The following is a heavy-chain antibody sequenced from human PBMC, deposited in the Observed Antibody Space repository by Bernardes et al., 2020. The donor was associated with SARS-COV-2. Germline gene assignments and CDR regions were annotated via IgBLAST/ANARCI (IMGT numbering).Heavy chain of an antibody. J-gene: IGHJ3*01. CDR1: GFTFSNYL. CDR2: ISWDGSTT. D-gene: IGHD3-3*01. CDR3: ATERQSLTIFGVGHDAFDF. Sequence: GGSLRLSCAASGFTFSNYLFSWFRQAPGKGLEWVSLISWDGSTTNYADSVKGRFFISRDSSRNTLHLQMNSLRKEDTALYYCATERQSLTIFGVGHDAFDFWGQGTMVTVSS. V-gene: IGHV3-43*01.